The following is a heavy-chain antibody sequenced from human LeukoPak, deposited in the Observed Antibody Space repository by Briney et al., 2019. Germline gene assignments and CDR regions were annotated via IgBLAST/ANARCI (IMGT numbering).Heavy chain of an antibody. J-gene: IGHJ4*02. CDR3: ARSRPYSSSSPYYFDY. CDR2: IHHSGST. CDR1: GGSISSGGYS. V-gene: IGHV4-30-2*01. D-gene: IGHD6-6*01. Sequence: KPSETLSLTCAVSGGSISSGGYSWSWIRQPPGKGLEWIGYIHHSGSTYYNPSLKSRVTISVDRSKNQFSLKLSSVTAADTAVYYCARSRPYSSSSPYYFDYWGQGTLVTVSS.